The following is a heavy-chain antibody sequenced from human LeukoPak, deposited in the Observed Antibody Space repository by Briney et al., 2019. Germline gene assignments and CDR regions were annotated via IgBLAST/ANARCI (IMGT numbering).Heavy chain of an antibody. CDR3: ARGGLENGYHSNDGFDI. J-gene: IGHJ3*02. CDR1: GGSISGYY. D-gene: IGHD3-22*01. Sequence: SETLSLTCTVSGGSISGYYWSWIRQPPGKGLEWIGYIYYSGSTKYNPSLKSRVTMSVDTSRNQFSLKLSSVTAADTAVYYCARGGLENGYHSNDGFDIWGQGTMVTVSS. CDR2: IYYSGST. V-gene: IGHV4-59*01.